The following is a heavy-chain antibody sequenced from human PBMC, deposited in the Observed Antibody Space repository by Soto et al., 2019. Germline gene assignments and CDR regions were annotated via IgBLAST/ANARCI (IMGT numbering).Heavy chain of an antibody. Sequence: QLQLQESGPGLVKPSETLSLICTVSGGSISSNNYYWGWIRQPPGKWLEWIGSIYYSGRTYYNPSLKSRVTISVDTSTNQFSLKLSSVTAADTAVYYCPRRGTISWYGYWGQGTLVTVSS. CDR1: GGSISSNNYY. CDR2: IYYSGRT. D-gene: IGHD6-13*01. CDR3: PRRGTISWYGY. V-gene: IGHV4-39*01. J-gene: IGHJ4*02.